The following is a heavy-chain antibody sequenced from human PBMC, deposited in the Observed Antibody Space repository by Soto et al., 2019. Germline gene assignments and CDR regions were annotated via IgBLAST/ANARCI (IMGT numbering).Heavy chain of an antibody. CDR3: AKDRYLDHDSRGYLFDN. CDR2: ISRYGDFT. D-gene: IGHD3-22*01. Sequence: EVQLLESGGDLIQPGGSLRLSCAASGFTFNIYAMAWVRQAPGKGLEWVSAISRYGDFTYYADSVEGRFTISRDNSKNTLYLQMNSLRAEDTALYYCAKDRYLDHDSRGYLFDNWGQGTLVT. J-gene: IGHJ4*02. CDR1: GFTFNIYA. V-gene: IGHV3-23*01.